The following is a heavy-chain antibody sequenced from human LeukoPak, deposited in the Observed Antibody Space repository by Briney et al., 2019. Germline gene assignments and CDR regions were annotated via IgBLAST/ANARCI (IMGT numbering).Heavy chain of an antibody. V-gene: IGHV3-7*01. CDR3: ARLTGTTGFDY. Sequence: GGSLRLSCAASGFPFSSYWMSWVRQAPGKGLEWVANIKQDGSDKYYVDSVKGRFTISRDNAKNSLNLQQNSLRADDTAVYYCARLTGTTGFDYWGQGTLVTVSS. CDR2: IKQDGSDK. J-gene: IGHJ4*02. D-gene: IGHD1-1*01. CDR1: GFPFSSYW.